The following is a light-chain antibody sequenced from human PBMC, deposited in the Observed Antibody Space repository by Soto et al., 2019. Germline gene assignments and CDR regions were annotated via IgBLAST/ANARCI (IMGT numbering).Light chain of an antibody. CDR1: QGIHTA. V-gene: IGKV1D-13*01. CDR3: QQFSNYPHV. CDR2: DAS. J-gene: IGKJ5*01. Sequence: AIQLTQSPSSLSASVGDRGIITCRASQGIHTALAWYQQKPGNAPMLLIYDASTVEAGVPSRFSGSGSGTDFTLTISSLQPEDFAIYYCQQFSNYPHVFGQGTRLEIK.